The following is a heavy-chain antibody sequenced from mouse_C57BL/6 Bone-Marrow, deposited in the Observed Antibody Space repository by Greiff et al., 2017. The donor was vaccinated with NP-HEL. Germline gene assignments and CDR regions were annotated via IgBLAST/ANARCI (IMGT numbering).Heavy chain of an antibody. J-gene: IGHJ1*03. CDR3: ARRDYYGG. V-gene: IGHV5-12*01. Sequence: EVQVVESGGGLVQPGGSLKLSCAASGFTFSDYYMYWVRQTPEKRLEWVAYISNGGGSTYYPDTVKGRFTISRDNAKNTLYLQMSRLKSEDTAMYYCARRDYYGGWGTGTTVTVSS. CDR1: GFTFSDYY. CDR2: ISNGGGST.